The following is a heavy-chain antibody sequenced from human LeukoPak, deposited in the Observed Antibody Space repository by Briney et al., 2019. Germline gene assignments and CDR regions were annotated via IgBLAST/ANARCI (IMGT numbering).Heavy chain of an antibody. Sequence: GGSLRLSCAASGFTFSGSAMHWVRQASGKGREWVGRIRSKANSYATAYAASVKGRFTIPRDDSKNTAYLQMNSLKTEDTVVYYCTRMGAGFDYWGQGTRVTVSS. D-gene: IGHD3-16*01. CDR3: TRMGAGFDY. V-gene: IGHV3-73*01. J-gene: IGHJ4*02. CDR1: GFTFSGSA. CDR2: IRSKANSYAT.